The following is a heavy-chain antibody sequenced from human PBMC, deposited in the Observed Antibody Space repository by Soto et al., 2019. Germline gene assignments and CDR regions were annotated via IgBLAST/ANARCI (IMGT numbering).Heavy chain of an antibody. CDR2: FYYSGIT. CDR1: GGSITTGGYY. V-gene: IGHV4-61*08. J-gene: IGHJ4*02. Sequence: SETLSLTCTVSGGSITTGGYYWSWIRQPPGKGLEWIGYFYYSGITNYNPSLKSRVTISVDTSKTQFSLKLSSVTAADTAVYYCAADISTYHGNPFDYWGQGTLVTVSS. D-gene: IGHD3-22*01. CDR3: AADISTYHGNPFDY.